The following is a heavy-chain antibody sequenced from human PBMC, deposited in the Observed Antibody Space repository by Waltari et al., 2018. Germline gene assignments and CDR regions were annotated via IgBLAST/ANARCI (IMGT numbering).Heavy chain of an antibody. CDR3: ARALYDFWSGYWGPMDV. CDR2: ISYDGSIE. V-gene: IGHV3-30-3*01. D-gene: IGHD3-3*01. CDR1: GFIFSTYA. J-gene: IGHJ6*03. Sequence: QVQLVESGGGVVQPGRSLRLSCAASGFIFSTYAMQWFRQAPGKGLESVAYISYDGSIEYCDSVKGRFTISRDNSKNTLYLQMTSLRPEDTAVYYCARALYDFWSGYWGPMDVWGKGTTVTVSS.